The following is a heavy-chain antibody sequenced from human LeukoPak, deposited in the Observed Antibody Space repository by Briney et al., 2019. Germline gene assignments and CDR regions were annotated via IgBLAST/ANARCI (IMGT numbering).Heavy chain of an antibody. CDR3: AGLGSSWYPWLDP. Sequence: SETLSLTCTVSGGSFSSYPWSWIRQPPGKGLEWIGHFDFSGSTNYNPSLKNRVTISLDTPKNQVSLRLTSATTADTAVYYCAGLGSSWYPWLDPWGQGTLVTVSP. V-gene: IGHV4-59*01. CDR2: FDFSGST. J-gene: IGHJ5*02. D-gene: IGHD6-13*01. CDR1: GGSFSSYP.